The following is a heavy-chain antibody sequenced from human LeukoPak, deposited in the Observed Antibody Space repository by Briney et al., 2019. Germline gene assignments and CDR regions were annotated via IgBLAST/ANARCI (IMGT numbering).Heavy chain of an antibody. Sequence: PGGSLRLSCAASGFTFSSYAMSWVRQAPGKGLEWVSAISGSGGSTYYADSVKGRFTISRDNSKSTLYLQMNSLRAEDTAVYYCAKDHDFWSGYYPYYYYYGMDVWGQGTTVTVSS. D-gene: IGHD3-3*01. J-gene: IGHJ6*02. CDR1: GFTFSSYA. V-gene: IGHV3-23*01. CDR2: ISGSGGST. CDR3: AKDHDFWSGYYPYYYYYGMDV.